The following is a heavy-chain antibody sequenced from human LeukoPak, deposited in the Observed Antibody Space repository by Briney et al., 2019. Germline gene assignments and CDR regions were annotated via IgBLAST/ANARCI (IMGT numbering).Heavy chain of an antibody. D-gene: IGHD3-10*01. CDR1: GGTFSSYA. CDR2: IIPILGIA. V-gene: IGHV1-69*04. CDR3: ARDYGDGSGSPGGYYYGMDV. Sequence: SVKLSCKASGGTFSSYAISWVRQAPGQGLEWMGRIIPILGIANYAQKFQGRVTITADKSTSTAYMELSSLRSEDTAVYYCARDYGDGSGSPGGYYYGMDVWGQGTTVTVSS. J-gene: IGHJ6*02.